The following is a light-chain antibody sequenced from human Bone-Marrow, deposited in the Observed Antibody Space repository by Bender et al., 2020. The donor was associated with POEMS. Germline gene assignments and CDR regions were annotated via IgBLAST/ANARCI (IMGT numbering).Light chain of an antibody. J-gene: IGLJ2*01. CDR2: LNSDGSH. CDR3: QAWDSSFVV. V-gene: IGLV4-69*01. Sequence: QLVLTQSPSASASLGASVKLTCTLSSGYSNYAIAWHQQQPEKGPRYLMKLNSDGSHSKGDGIPDRFSGSSSGAERCLTISSLQSEDEADYYCQAWDSSFVVFGGGTKLTVL. CDR1: SGYSNYA.